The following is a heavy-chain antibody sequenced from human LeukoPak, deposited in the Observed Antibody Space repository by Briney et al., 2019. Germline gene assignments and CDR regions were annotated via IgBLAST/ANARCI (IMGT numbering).Heavy chain of an antibody. Sequence: PSQTLSLTCTVSGGSFSTGSSYWSWIRQPVGKGLEWIGRIYTSGSTNYNPSLRSRVTISLDMSKNQFSLKLSSVTAADTAVYYCARVGRGYSSGCYDYWGQGTLVTVSS. D-gene: IGHD6-19*01. CDR3: ARVGRGYSSGCYDY. J-gene: IGHJ4*02. V-gene: IGHV4-61*02. CDR2: IYTSGST. CDR1: GGSFSTGSSY.